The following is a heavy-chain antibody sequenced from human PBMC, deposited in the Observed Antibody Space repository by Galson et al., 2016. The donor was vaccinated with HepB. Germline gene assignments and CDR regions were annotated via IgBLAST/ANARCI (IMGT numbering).Heavy chain of an antibody. V-gene: IGHV3-30*19. CDR3: VSDTGGVYSRAYGMDV. D-gene: IGHD2-8*02. CDR1: GFTFNDYG. J-gene: IGHJ6*02. CDR2: ISYDGSDK. Sequence: SLRLSCAASGFTFNDYGMHWVRQAPGKGLEWVAAISYDGSDKYHADSVKGRFTISRDNSRNTLYLQMNNMGAEDTAVYYCVSDTGGVYSRAYGMDVWVQGTPVTVSS.